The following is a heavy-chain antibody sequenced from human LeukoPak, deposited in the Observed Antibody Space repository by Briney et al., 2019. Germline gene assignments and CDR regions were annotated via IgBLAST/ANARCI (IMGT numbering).Heavy chain of an antibody. CDR1: GYTFTSYA. Sequence: ASVKVSCKASGYTFTSYAMHWVRQAPGQRLEWMGWMNPNNGNTGYAQKFQGRVTMTRDTTISTAYMELRSLRSEDTAVYYCVRDGEGVAISVNYWFDPWGQGTLVTVSS. V-gene: IGHV1-8*02. J-gene: IGHJ5*02. CDR3: VRDGEGVAISVNYWFDP. D-gene: IGHD3-10*01. CDR2: MNPNNGNT.